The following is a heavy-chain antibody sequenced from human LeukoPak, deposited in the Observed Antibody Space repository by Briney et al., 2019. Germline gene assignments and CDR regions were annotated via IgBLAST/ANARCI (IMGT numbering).Heavy chain of an antibody. D-gene: IGHD5-12*01. V-gene: IGHV4-39*07. CDR3: TRDSSGYDWFYDY. CDR1: GGSISSSSYY. Sequence: SETLSLTCTVSGGSISSSSYYWGWIRQPPGKGLEWIGSIYYSGSTYYNPSLKSRVTISVDTSKNQVSLMLSSVTAADTAVYYCTRDSSGYDWFYDYWGQGTLVTVSS. CDR2: IYYSGST. J-gene: IGHJ4*02.